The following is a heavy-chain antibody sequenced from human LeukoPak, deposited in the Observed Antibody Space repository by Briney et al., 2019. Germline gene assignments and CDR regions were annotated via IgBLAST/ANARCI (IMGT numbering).Heavy chain of an antibody. J-gene: IGHJ4*02. CDR2: ISGSGGST. CDR1: GFTFSSYA. Sequence: GGSLRLSCAASGFTFSSYAMSWVRQAPGKGLEWVSAISGSGGSTYYADSVKGRFTISRDNSKNTLYLQMNSLRAEDTAVYYCAKDQVASGSSGYYSPLDYWGQGTLVTVSS. D-gene: IGHD3-22*01. CDR3: AKDQVASGSSGYYSPLDY. V-gene: IGHV3-23*01.